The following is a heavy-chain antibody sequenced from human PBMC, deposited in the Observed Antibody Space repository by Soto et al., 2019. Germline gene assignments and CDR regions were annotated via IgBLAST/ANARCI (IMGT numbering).Heavy chain of an antibody. CDR2: MNPNSGNT. J-gene: IGHJ6*02. D-gene: IGHD3-3*01. CDR3: ARGSRGGITIFGVVHYGMDV. Sequence: ASVKVSCKASGYTFTSYDINWVRQATGQGLEWMGWMNPNSGNTGYAQKFQGRVTMTRNTSISTAYMELSSLRSEDTAVYYCARGSRGGITIFGVVHYGMDVWGQGTTVTSP. V-gene: IGHV1-8*01. CDR1: GYTFTSYD.